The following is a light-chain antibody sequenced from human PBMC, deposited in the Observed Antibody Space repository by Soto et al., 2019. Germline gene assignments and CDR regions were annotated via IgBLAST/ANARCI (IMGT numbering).Light chain of an antibody. Sequence: DIQMTQSPSSLSASGGDTVTITCRASQSITSYLNWYQQKPGKAPKLLIYAASSLQSGVPSRFSGSGSGTDFTLTISSLQPEDFATYSCQQSYSTPWTFGQGTKVEIK. CDR3: QQSYSTPWT. J-gene: IGKJ1*01. V-gene: IGKV1-39*01. CDR1: QSITSY. CDR2: AAS.